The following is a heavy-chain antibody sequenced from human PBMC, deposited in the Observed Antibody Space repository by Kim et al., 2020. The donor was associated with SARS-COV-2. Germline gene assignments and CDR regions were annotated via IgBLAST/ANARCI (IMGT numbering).Heavy chain of an antibody. CDR1: GFSFSAHY. CDR2: SRNSASRYTT. J-gene: IGHJ4*02. Sequence: GGSLRLSCTTSGFSFSAHYMDWVRQAPGKGLEWVGRSRNSASRYTTEYAASVTGRFTISRVDSGNSLYLQMNSLKTEDTAVYYCAPTEHSIFDYRGQGTLVTVAS. V-gene: IGHV3-72*01. D-gene: IGHD1-26*01. CDR3: APTEHSIFDY.